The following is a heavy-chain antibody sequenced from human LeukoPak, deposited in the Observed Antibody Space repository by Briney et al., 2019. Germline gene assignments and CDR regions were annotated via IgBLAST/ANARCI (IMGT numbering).Heavy chain of an antibody. Sequence: SETLSLTCAVYGGSFSGYYWSWIRQPPGKGLEWIGEINHSGSTNYNPSLKSRVTMSVDTSKNQFSLKLSSVTALDTAVYYCARTRFGELWSFDYWGQGTLVTVSS. CDR3: ARTRFGELWSFDY. CDR2: INHSGST. V-gene: IGHV4-34*01. J-gene: IGHJ4*02. CDR1: GGSFSGYY. D-gene: IGHD3-10*01.